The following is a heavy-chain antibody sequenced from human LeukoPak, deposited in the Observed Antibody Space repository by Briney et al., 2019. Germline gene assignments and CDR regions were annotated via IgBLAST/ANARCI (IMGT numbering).Heavy chain of an antibody. CDR2: IYTSGST. J-gene: IGHJ3*02. CDR3: ARWAEGRPAAIGPPWPNDAFDI. Sequence: SETLSLTCTVSGGSISSGSYYWSWIRQPAGKGLEWIGRIYTSGSTNYNPSLKSRVTISVDTSKNQFSLKLSSVTAADTAVYYCARWAEGRPAAIGPPWPNDAFDIWGQGTMVTVSS. D-gene: IGHD2-2*02. CDR1: GGSISSGSYY. V-gene: IGHV4-61*02.